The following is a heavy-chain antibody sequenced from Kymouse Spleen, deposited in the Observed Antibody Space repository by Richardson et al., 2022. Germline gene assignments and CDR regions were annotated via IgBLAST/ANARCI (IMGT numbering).Heavy chain of an antibody. J-gene: IGHJ4*02. CDR2: IWYDGSNK. Sequence: QVQLVESGGGVVQPGRSLRLSCAASGFTFSSYGMHWVRQAPGKGLEWVAVIWYDGSNKYYADSVKGRFTISRDNSKNTLYLQMNSLRAEDTAVYYCARSRGYSYGYNFDYWGQGTLVTVSS. V-gene: IGHV3-33*01. CDR3: ARSRGYSYGYNFDY. D-gene: IGHD5-18,IGHD5-18*01. CDR1: GFTFSSYG.